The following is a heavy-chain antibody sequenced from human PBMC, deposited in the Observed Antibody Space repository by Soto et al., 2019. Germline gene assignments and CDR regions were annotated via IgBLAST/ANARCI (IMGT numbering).Heavy chain of an antibody. V-gene: IGHV6-1*01. Sequence: QTLSLTCAISGDSVSSNSAAWNWIRQSPSRGLEWLGRTYYRSKWYNDYAVSVKSRIVINPDTSQNQFSMHLNSVTSEDTAVYYCAKITMVRGLIIGDWFDPWGQGILDPGTS. CDR1: GDSVSSNSAA. D-gene: IGHD3-10*01. J-gene: IGHJ5*02. CDR3: AKITMVRGLIIGDWFDP. CDR2: TYYRSKWYN.